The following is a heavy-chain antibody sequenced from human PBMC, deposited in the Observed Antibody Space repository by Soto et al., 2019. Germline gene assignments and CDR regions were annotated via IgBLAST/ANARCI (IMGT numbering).Heavy chain of an antibody. Sequence: EVQLVETGGGLIQPGGSLRLSCAASGFTVSSNYMSWVRQSPGKGLEWVSVIYSGGSTYDADSVKGRFTISRDNSKNPLYLQRNRLRAEDTDVYYCARDSYGLDYFDYGGQGPLFTVSS. CDR1: GFTVSSNY. CDR3: ARDSYGLDYFDY. V-gene: IGHV3-53*02. D-gene: IGHD5-18*01. CDR2: IYSGGST. J-gene: IGHJ4*02.